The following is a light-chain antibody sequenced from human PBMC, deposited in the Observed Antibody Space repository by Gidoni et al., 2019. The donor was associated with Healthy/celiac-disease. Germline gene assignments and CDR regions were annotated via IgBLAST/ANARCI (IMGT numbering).Light chain of an antibody. J-gene: IGLJ1*01. CDR2: GNS. CDR3: QSYDSSLGYV. Sequence: QSVLTQPPSVSGAPGQRGTISCTGSSSNIGAGYDVHWYHQLPGTAPKLLISGNSNRPSGVPDRFSGSKSGTSASLAITGLQAEDEADYYCQSYDSSLGYVFGTGTKVTVL. CDR1: SSNIGAGYD. V-gene: IGLV1-40*01.